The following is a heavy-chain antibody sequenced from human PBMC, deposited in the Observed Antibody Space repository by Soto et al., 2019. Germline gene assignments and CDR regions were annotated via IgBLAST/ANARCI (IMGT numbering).Heavy chain of an antibody. D-gene: IGHD2-2*01. Sequence: LRLSCAASGFTFSSYAMHWVRQAPGKGLEWVAVISYGGSNKYYADSVKGRFTISRDNSKNTLYLQINSLRAEDTAVYYCARGPSSLTRFDYWGQGTLVTVSS. CDR2: ISYGGSNK. CDR1: GFTFSSYA. CDR3: ARGPSSLTRFDY. V-gene: IGHV3-30-3*01. J-gene: IGHJ4*02.